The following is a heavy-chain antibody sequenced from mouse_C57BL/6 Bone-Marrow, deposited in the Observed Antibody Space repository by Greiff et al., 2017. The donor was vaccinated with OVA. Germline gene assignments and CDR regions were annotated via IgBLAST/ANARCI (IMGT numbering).Heavy chain of an antibody. D-gene: IGHD1-1*01. CDR2: ISDGGSYT. CDR1: GFTFSSYA. V-gene: IGHV5-4*03. J-gene: IGHJ1*03. Sequence: EVKVVESGGGLVKPGGSLKLSCAASGFTFSSYAMSWVRQTPDKRLEWVATISDGGSYTYYPDNVKGRFTISRDNAKNNLYLQMSHLKSEDTAMYYCARGPSLGSSYWYFDVWGTGTTVTVSS. CDR3: ARGPSLGSSYWYFDV.